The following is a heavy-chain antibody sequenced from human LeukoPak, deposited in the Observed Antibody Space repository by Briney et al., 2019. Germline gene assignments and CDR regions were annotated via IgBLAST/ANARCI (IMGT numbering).Heavy chain of an antibody. Sequence: SVKVSCTASGGTFSSYAISWVRQAPGQGLEWMGGIIPIFGTANYAQKFQGRVTITADESTSTAYMELSSLRSEDTAVYYCARRRYYDSSGYYGYWGQGTLVTVSS. CDR1: GGTFSSYA. CDR2: IIPIFGTA. CDR3: ARRRYYDSSGYYGY. V-gene: IGHV1-69*13. J-gene: IGHJ4*02. D-gene: IGHD3-22*01.